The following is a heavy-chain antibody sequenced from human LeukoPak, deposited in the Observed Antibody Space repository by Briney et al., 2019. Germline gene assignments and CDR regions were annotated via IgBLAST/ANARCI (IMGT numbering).Heavy chain of an antibody. D-gene: IGHD3-10*01. J-gene: IGHJ4*02. Sequence: GGSLRLSCAVAGFTFSSHSMNWVRQAPGKGLEWLSYIDSGSGNTYYRDSVKGRFTISRDNAKNSLYLQMNNLRAEDTAVYYCARASLGGICYVDWGQGTLVTVS. CDR1: GFTFSSHS. CDR2: IDSGSGNT. V-gene: IGHV3-48*04. CDR3: ARASLGGICYVD.